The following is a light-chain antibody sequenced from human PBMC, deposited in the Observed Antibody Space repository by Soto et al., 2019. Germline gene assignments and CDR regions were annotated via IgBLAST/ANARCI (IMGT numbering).Light chain of an antibody. V-gene: IGKV3-20*01. Sequence: EIVVTQSPGTLSLSPGERATLSCRASQSISSRSLAWYQQKPGRAPRLVIFGTSSRAIGIPDRFSASGSATDFTLTISRLEPEDFAVYYCHQYGNSPFTFGPGTKVDIK. CDR3: HQYGNSPFT. J-gene: IGKJ3*01. CDR2: GTS. CDR1: QSISSRS.